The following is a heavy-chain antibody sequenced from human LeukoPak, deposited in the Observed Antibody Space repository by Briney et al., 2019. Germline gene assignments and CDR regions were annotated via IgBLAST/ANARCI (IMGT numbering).Heavy chain of an antibody. J-gene: IGHJ4*02. V-gene: IGHV1-18*01. CDR1: GGTFSSYA. CDR2: ISAYNGNT. Sequence: ASVTVSCKASGGTFSSYAISWVRQAPGQGLEWMGWISAYNGNTNYAQKLQGRVTMTTDTSTSTAYMELRSLRSDDTAVYYCAREDYGDYSFDYWGQGTLVTVSS. D-gene: IGHD4-17*01. CDR3: AREDYGDYSFDY.